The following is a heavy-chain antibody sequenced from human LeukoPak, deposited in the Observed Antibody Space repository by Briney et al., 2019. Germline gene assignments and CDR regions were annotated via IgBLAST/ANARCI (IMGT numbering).Heavy chain of an antibody. Sequence: LETLSLTCTVSGGSISSYYWSWIRQPPGKGLEWIGYIYYSGSTNYNPSLKSRVTISVDTSKNQFSLKLSSVTAADTAVYYCARVGSRDGYNLLFDYWGQGTLVTVSS. CDR3: ARVGSRDGYNLLFDY. J-gene: IGHJ4*02. CDR1: GGSISSYY. D-gene: IGHD5-24*01. V-gene: IGHV4-59*01. CDR2: IYYSGST.